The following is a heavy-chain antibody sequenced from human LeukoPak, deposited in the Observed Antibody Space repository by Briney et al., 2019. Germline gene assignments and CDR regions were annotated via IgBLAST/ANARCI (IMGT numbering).Heavy chain of an antibody. D-gene: IGHD5-18*01. V-gene: IGHV3-48*01. CDR3: ARDPGRRYSYGGLY. CDR2: ISSSSSTI. Sequence: GGSLRLSCAASGFTFSSYSMNWVRQAPGKGLEWVSYISSSSSTIYYADSVKGRFTISRDNAKTSLYLQMNSLRADDTAVYYCARDPGRRYSYGGLYLGQGTLVTVSS. J-gene: IGHJ4*02. CDR1: GFTFSSYS.